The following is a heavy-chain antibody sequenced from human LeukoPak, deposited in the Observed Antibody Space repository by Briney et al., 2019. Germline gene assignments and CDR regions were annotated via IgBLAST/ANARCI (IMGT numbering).Heavy chain of an antibody. V-gene: IGHV1-46*01. J-gene: IGHJ4*02. Sequence: ASVKVSCKASGYTFTNYYIHWVRQAPGLGLEWVGIINPSGGSTSYKQKFQGRVTLTRDTSTSTVYMELSSLRSEDTAVYYCAREAKVGDCSSTRCPHHLDYWGQGTLVTVSS. CDR1: GYTFTNYY. CDR3: AREAKVGDCSSTRCPHHLDY. CDR2: INPSGGST. D-gene: IGHD2-2*01.